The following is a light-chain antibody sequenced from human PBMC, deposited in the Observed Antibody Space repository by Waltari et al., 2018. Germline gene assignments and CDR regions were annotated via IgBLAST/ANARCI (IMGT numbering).Light chain of an antibody. V-gene: IGKV4-1*01. CDR3: QQYYSTPFT. J-gene: IGKJ3*01. Sequence: DVVMTQSPDSLAVSLGERATINCKSSQSILYRSNNKNYLAWYQQKPGQPPKLLLYWASTRDSGVPDRFSGSGSETDFTLTISSLQAEDVAIYYCQQYYSTPFTFGPGTKVDIK. CDR1: QSILYRSNNKNY. CDR2: WAS.